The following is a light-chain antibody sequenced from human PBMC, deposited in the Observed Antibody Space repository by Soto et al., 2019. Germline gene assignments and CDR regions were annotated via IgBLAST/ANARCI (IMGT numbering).Light chain of an antibody. Sequence: EIVLTQSPATLSLSPGGRATLSCRASPSVTNFLAWYQQKPGQAPRLLIYGASNRATGIPDKFSGSGSGTEFTLTINSLQAEDFATYYCLQHNSYPFTFGQGTRLEN. CDR3: LQHNSYPFT. V-gene: IGKV3-11*01. CDR2: GAS. J-gene: IGKJ5*01. CDR1: PSVTNF.